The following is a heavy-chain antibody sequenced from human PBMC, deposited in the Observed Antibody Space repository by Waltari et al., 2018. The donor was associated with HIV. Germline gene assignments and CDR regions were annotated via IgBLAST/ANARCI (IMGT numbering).Heavy chain of an antibody. CDR2: VNPSFGIP. V-gene: IGHV1-69*04. D-gene: IGHD2-21*01. J-gene: IGHJ3*01. CDR3: ATDRTLVDDSHPWTPDVFNG. Sequence: VRLLQSGSAVKESGSSVKLSCKTSGGPFDSHVLSWVRLAAGQRLEWVGSVNPSFGIPTSAEKFRGRVDIDTSQSTSTAYLELTDLTPGDTGVYFCATDRTLVDDSHPWTPDVFNGWGQGSSVTVS. CDR1: GGPFDSHV.